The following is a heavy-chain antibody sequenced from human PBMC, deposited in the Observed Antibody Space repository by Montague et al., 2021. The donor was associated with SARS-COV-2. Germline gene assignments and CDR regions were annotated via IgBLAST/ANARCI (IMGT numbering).Heavy chain of an antibody. CDR1: GGSISSYY. J-gene: IGHJ6*02. V-gene: IGHV4-4*07. CDR2: IYTSGST. CDR3: AREAWFSDNASASEYTRMDV. D-gene: IGHD3-10*01. Sequence: SETLSLTCTVSGGSISSYYWSWIRQPAGKGLEWIGRIYTSGSTNYNPSLKSRVTMSVDTSKNQFSLKLCSVTAADTAVYYCAREAWFSDNASASEYTRMDVWGQGTTVTVSS.